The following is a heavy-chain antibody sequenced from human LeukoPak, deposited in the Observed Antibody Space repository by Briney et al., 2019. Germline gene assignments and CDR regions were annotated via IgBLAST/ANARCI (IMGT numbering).Heavy chain of an antibody. Sequence: GGSLRLSCAASRLTFISYAMSWARPAAGKGLDWVSGMSGSGGSTYYADSVKGRFTISRDNSKNTLYLQRSSVRAEDTAVYYCAKDGEPDPYYFDYWGQGTLVTVSS. CDR2: MSGSGGST. J-gene: IGHJ4*02. CDR3: AKDGEPDPYYFDY. CDR1: RLTFISYA. D-gene: IGHD1-26*01. V-gene: IGHV3-23*01.